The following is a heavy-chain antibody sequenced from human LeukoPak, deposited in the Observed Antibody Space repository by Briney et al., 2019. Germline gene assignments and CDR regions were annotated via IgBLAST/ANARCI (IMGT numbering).Heavy chain of an antibody. Sequence: SETLSLTCTVSGGSVSSGSYYWGWIRQPPGKGLEWIGYIYYSGSTNYNPSLKSRVTISVDTSKNQFSLRLTSVTAADTAVYFCAREEVDGSSLHAFAIWGQGTVVTVSS. D-gene: IGHD5-18*01. V-gene: IGHV4-61*01. CDR2: IYYSGST. J-gene: IGHJ3*02. CDR3: AREEVDGSSLHAFAI. CDR1: GGSVSSGSYY.